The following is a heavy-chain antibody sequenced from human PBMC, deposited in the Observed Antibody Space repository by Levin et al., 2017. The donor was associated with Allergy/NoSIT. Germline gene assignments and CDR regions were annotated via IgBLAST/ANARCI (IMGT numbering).Heavy chain of an antibody. J-gene: IGHJ4*02. CDR3: AKDKHTPGGYSSGLDY. Sequence: GGSLRLSCAASGFTFSSYGMHWVRQAPGKGLEWVAVISYDGSNKYYADSVKGRFTISRDNSKNTLYLQMNSLRAEDTAVYYCAKDKHTPGGYSSGLDYWGQGTLVTVSS. CDR2: ISYDGSNK. V-gene: IGHV3-30*18. CDR1: GFTFSSYG. D-gene: IGHD6-19*01.